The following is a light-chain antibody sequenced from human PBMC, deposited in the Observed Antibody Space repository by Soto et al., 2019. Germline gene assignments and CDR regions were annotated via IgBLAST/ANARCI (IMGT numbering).Light chain of an antibody. CDR2: GAS. V-gene: IGKV3-15*01. Sequence: IVMTQSPATLSVSPGERATLSCRASQSVTRNLAWYQQTPGQAPRLLIYGASTRATGIPARFSGSGSGTEFTLTISSLQSEDFAVYYCQHYNNWPPWTFGQGTKVEI. J-gene: IGKJ1*01. CDR3: QHYNNWPPWT. CDR1: QSVTRN.